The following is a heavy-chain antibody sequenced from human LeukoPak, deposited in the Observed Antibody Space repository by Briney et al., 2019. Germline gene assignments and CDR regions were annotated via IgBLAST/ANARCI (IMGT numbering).Heavy chain of an antibody. CDR2: ISYDGSNK. V-gene: IGHV3-30*18. J-gene: IGHJ5*02. D-gene: IGHD1-1*01. CDR1: GFTFSTYA. Sequence: GGSLRLSCAASGFTFSTYAMHWVRQAPGKGLEWVAVISYDGSNKYYADSVKGRFTISRDNSKNTLYLQMNTLRAEDTAVYYCAKDVSWKWFDPWGQGTLVTVSS. CDR3: AKDVSWKWFDP.